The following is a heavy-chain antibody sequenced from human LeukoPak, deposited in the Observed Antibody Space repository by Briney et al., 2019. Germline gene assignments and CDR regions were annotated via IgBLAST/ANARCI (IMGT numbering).Heavy chain of an antibody. CDR3: TTSSGYLNY. V-gene: IGHV3-48*01. D-gene: IGHD3-22*01. CDR2: MTGTSDII. Sequence: PGGSLRLSCAASGFTFSSYAMNWVRQAPGKVLEWVSYMTGTSDIIKYADSVKGRFTVSRDNAKNSLYLQMNSLRAEDTAVYYCTTSSGYLNYWGQGTLVTVSS. CDR1: GFTFSSYA. J-gene: IGHJ4*02.